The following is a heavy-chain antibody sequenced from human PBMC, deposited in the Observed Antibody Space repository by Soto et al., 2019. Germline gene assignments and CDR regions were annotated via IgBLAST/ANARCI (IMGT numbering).Heavy chain of an antibody. CDR3: AKAPMVRGVGYYYGMDV. D-gene: IGHD3-10*01. CDR1: GFTFSSYA. Sequence: PGGSLRLSCAASGFTFSSYAMSWVRQAPGKGLEWVSAISGSGGGTYYADSVKGRFTISRDNSKNTLYLQMNSLRAEDTAVYYCAKAPMVRGVGYYYGMDVWGQGTTVTVSS. V-gene: IGHV3-23*01. CDR2: ISGSGGGT. J-gene: IGHJ6*02.